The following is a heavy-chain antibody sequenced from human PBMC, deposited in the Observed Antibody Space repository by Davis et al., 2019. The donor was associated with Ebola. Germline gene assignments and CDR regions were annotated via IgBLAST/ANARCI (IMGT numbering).Heavy chain of an antibody. CDR2: INPKSGGT. J-gene: IGHJ6*03. CDR1: GYTFIDYY. Sequence: AASVTVSCKASGYTFIDYYIHWMRQAPAQGLEWMGWINPKSGGTKYAQKFQDWITMTRDTSINTAYVELSGLTSDDTAIYYCARAVSPSNDYYVDVWGKGAAVTVSS. D-gene: IGHD5/OR15-5a*01. V-gene: IGHV1-2*04. CDR3: ARAVSPSNDYYVDV.